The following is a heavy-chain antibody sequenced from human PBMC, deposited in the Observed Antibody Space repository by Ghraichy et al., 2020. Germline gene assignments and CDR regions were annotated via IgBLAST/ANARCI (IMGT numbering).Heavy chain of an antibody. D-gene: IGHD3-22*01. J-gene: IGHJ5*02. V-gene: IGHV6-1*01. CDR3: ARGYYDSIGWFDP. Sequence: GDSGASNSAAWNWIRQSPSRGLEWLGRTYYRSKWYNDYAVSVKSRITINPDTSKNQFSLQLNSVTPEDTAVYYCARGYYDSIGWFDPWGQGTLVTVSS. CDR2: TYYRSKWYN. CDR1: GDSGASNSAA.